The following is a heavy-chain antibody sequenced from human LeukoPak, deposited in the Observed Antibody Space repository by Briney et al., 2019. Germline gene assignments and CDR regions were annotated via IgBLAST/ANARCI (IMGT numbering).Heavy chain of an antibody. V-gene: IGHV3-33*01. J-gene: IGHJ3*02. CDR1: GFTFGSYG. Sequence: GGSLRLSCAASGFTFGSYGFHWVRQAPGKGLEWVAIIFYDGSQKLYADSVKGRFTLSRDISKNSLYLQMNSLRVEDTAVYYCARDDRADGNGFDIWGQGTMVTVSS. D-gene: IGHD1-14*01. CDR3: ARDDRADGNGFDI. CDR2: IFYDGSQK.